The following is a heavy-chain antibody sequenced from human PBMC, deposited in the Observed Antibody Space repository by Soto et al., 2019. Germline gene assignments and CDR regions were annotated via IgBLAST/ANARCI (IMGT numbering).Heavy chain of an antibody. D-gene: IGHD3-22*01. CDR1: GLTMNSYV. CDR2: ISGSGGST. J-gene: IGHJ4*02. Sequence: GGCMGIASASSGLTMNSYVMSWVRQDTGKGLVWFSAISGSGGSTYYADSVKGRFTISRDNSKNTLYLQMNSLRAEDTAVYYCAKAQSYYDSSGYYLIDYWGQGTLVSVSS. V-gene: IGHV3-23*01. CDR3: AKAQSYYDSSGYYLIDY.